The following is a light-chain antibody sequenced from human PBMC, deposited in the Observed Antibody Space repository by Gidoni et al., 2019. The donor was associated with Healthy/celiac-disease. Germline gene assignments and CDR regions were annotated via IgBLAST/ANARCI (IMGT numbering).Light chain of an antibody. CDR2: DVS. Sequence: QSALTQPASVSGSPGQSITISCTGTSSDVGGYDYVSWYQQHPGKAPKLMIYDVSNRPSGVSNRFSGSKAGNTASLTISGLQAENEADYYCSSCTSSSTYVVFG. J-gene: IGLJ2*01. CDR3: SSCTSSSTYVV. V-gene: IGLV2-14*01. CDR1: SSDVGGYDY.